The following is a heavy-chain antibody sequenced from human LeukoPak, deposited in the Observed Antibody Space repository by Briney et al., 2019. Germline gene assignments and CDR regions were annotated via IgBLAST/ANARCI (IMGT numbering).Heavy chain of an antibody. CDR3: ATGGEYYDGRGYGHDH. CDR2: IYSGGDR. V-gene: IGHV3-53*01. J-gene: IGHJ4*02. Sequence: GGSLRLSCAASGFTVSSNYMSGVRQAPGKGLEQVSVIYSGGDRYYADSVKGRFTISRDNSKNTLYLQMNSLRAEDTAVYYCATGGEYYDGRGYGHDHWGQGTLVTVSS. CDR1: GFTVSSNY. D-gene: IGHD3-22*01.